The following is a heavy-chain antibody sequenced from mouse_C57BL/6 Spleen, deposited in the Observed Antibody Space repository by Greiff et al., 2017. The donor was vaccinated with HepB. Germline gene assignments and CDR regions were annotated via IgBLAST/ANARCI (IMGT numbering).Heavy chain of an antibody. J-gene: IGHJ2*01. D-gene: IGHD1-1*01. CDR2: ISYDGSN. Sequence: EVQRVESGPGLVKPSQSLSLTCSVTGYSITSGYYWNWIRQFPGNKLEWMGYISYDGSNNYNPSLKNRISITRDTSKNQFFLKLNSVTTEDTATYYCARGTTVVATNYFDYWGQGTTLTVSS. CDR1: GYSITSGYY. V-gene: IGHV3-6*01. CDR3: ARGTTVVATNYFDY.